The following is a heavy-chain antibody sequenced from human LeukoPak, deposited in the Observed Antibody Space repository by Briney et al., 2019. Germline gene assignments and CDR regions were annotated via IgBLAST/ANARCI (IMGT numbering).Heavy chain of an antibody. CDR3: AKLRAPPADYYDY. V-gene: IGHV3-21*04. CDR2: ISSSSSYI. D-gene: IGHD6-6*01. CDR1: GFTFSSYS. J-gene: IGHJ4*02. Sequence: GGSLRLSCAASGFTFSSYSMNWVRQAPGKGLEWVSSISSSSSYIYYADSVKGRFTISRDNSKNTLSLQMDSLRAEDTALYYCAKLRAPPADYYDYWGQGALVTVSS.